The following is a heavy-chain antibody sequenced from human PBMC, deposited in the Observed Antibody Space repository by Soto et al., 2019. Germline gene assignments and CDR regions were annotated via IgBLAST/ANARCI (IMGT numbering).Heavy chain of an antibody. D-gene: IGHD2-21*02. CDR2: INAGNGNT. J-gene: IGHJ4*02. Sequence: ASVKVSCKASGYTFTSYAMHWVRQAPGQRLEWMGWINAGNGNTKYSQKFQGRVTITRDTSASTAYMELSSLRSEDTAVYYCARSSVVVTALVYWGQGTLVTRLL. V-gene: IGHV1-3*01. CDR3: ARSSVVVTALVY. CDR1: GYTFTSYA.